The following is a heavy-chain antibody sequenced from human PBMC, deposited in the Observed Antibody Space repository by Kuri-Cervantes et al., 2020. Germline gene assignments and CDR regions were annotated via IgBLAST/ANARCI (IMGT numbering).Heavy chain of an antibody. V-gene: IGHV3-11*04. J-gene: IGHJ5*02. D-gene: IGHD3-16*01. Sequence: GGSLRLSCAASGFTFSDYYMSWIRQAPGKGLEWVSYISRSGSSIYYADSVKGRFTISRDNAKNPLSLQMNTLRADDTAVYYCARDSRGRSNWFDPWGQGTLVTVSS. CDR1: GFTFSDYY. CDR3: ARDSRGRSNWFDP. CDR2: ISRSGSSI.